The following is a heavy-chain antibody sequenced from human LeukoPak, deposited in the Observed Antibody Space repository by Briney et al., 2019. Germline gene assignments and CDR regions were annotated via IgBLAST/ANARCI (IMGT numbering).Heavy chain of an antibody. CDR1: GGSISSGGYC. CDR2: IYHSGST. V-gene: IGHV4-30-2*01. Sequence: SQTLSLTCADSGGSISSGGYCWSWIRQPPGKGLEWIGYIYHSGSTYYNPSLKSRVTISVDRSKNQFSLKLSSVTAADTAVYYCARALGVVAANLYGMDVWGKGTTVTVSS. D-gene: IGHD2-15*01. J-gene: IGHJ6*04. CDR3: ARALGVVAANLYGMDV.